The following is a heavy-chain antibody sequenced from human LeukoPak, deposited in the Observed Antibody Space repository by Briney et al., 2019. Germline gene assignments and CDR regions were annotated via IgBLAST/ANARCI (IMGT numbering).Heavy chain of an antibody. CDR1: GFTFRSYW. J-gene: IGHJ4*02. CDR2: INPDGSST. Sequence: GGSLRLSCAASGFTFRSYWMHWVRQTPGKGPVWVSRINPDGSSTIYADSVKGRFTISRDNAKNPLSLQMNSLRAEDTAVYYCARVVGMTGYFRVANYFDYWGQGTLVTVSS. CDR3: ARVVGMTGYFRVANYFDY. D-gene: IGHD3-9*01. V-gene: IGHV3-74*01.